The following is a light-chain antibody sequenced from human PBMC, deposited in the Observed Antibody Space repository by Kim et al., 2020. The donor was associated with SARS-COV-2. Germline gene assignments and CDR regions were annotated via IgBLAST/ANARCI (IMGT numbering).Light chain of an antibody. J-gene: IGKJ2*01. CDR3: QQYDSSPYT. CDR2: GAS. Sequence: PGERGTLSCRASQSVSRSYLAWYQQKPGQAPRLLIYGASSRATGIPDRFSGSGSGTDFTLTISRLEPEDFAVYYCQQYDSSPYTFGQGTKVDIK. CDR1: QSVSRSY. V-gene: IGKV3-20*01.